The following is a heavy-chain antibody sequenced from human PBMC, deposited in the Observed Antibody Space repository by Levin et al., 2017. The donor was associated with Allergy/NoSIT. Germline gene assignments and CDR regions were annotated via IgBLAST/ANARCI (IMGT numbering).Heavy chain of an antibody. CDR2: IYYTGSS. J-gene: IGHJ5*02. V-gene: IGHV4-39*02. D-gene: IGHD3-10*01. CDR1: GGSIISTNYY. Sequence: GSLRLSCTVSGGSIISTNYYWGWIRQPPGKGLEWIGSIYYTGSSHYNPSLQSRVTISVDTSKDHFSLNLSSVTAADTAVYYCARSSALEWFDPWGQGTLVTVSS. CDR3: ARSSALEWFDP.